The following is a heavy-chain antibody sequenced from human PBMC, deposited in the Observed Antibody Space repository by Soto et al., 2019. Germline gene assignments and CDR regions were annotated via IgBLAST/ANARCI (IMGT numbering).Heavy chain of an antibody. CDR1: GGSITSGGYY. CDR3: AREWRGPSDAFEI. CDR2: IYYSGST. J-gene: IGHJ3*02. V-gene: IGHV4-31*03. Sequence: QVQLQESGPGLVKPSQTLSLTCTVSGGSITSGGYYWSWIRQHPGKALEWIGYIYYSGSTYYNPSLTSRVTISVDTSKNQFSRRLSSVTAADTAVYYCAREWRGPSDAFEIWGEGTMVTVSS. D-gene: IGHD3-10*01.